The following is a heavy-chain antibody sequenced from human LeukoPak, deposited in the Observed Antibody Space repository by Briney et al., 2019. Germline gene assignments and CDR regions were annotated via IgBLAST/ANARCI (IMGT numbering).Heavy chain of an antibody. J-gene: IGHJ6*02. V-gene: IGHV1-8*02. Sequence: ASLQVSCKASGYSFTDYYIHWVRQATGQGLEWMGWMNPNSGNTGYAQKFQGRVTMTRNTSISTAYMELSSLRSEDTAVYYCASHGSPYYYYYGMDVWGQGTTVTVSS. CDR2: MNPNSGNT. D-gene: IGHD1-26*01. CDR3: ASHGSPYYYYYGMDV. CDR1: GYSFTDYY.